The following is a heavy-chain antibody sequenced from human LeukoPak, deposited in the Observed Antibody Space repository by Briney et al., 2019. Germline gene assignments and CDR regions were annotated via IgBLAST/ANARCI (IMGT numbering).Heavy chain of an antibody. CDR1: GYTFTNYG. J-gene: IGHJ4*02. V-gene: IGHV1-18*01. CDR3: ARDETGGSNDY. CDR2: ISAYSGNT. D-gene: IGHD1-26*01. Sequence: GASVEVSCKASGYTFTNYGISWVRQAPGQGLEWMGRISAYSGNTIYAQKFQGRVTMTTDTSTSTAYMELRSLRSDDTAVYYCARDETGGSNDYWGQGTLVTVSS.